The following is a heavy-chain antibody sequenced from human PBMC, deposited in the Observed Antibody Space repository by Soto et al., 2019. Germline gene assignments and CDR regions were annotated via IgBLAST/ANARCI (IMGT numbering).Heavy chain of an antibody. CDR2: ISSNGGST. CDR3: AREGAIAAAGRDAFDI. J-gene: IGHJ3*02. V-gene: IGHV3-64*01. D-gene: IGHD6-13*01. CDR1: GFTFSSYA. Sequence: GGSLRLSCAASGFTFSSYAMHWVRQAPGKGLEYVSAISSNGGSTYYANSVKGRFTISRDNSKNTLYLQMGSLRAEDMAVYYCAREGAIAAAGRDAFDIWGQGTMVTVPS.